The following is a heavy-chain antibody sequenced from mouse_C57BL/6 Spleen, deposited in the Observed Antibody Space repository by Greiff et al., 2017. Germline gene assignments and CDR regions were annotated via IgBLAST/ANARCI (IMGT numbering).Heavy chain of an antibody. D-gene: IGHD2-1*01. J-gene: IGHJ4*01. CDR3: ARLGNGNGYYYAVDY. Sequence: QVQLQQPGAELVKPGASVQMSCKASGYTFTSYWITWVKQRPGQGLEWIGDIYPGSGSTNYNEKFKSKATLTVDTSSSTAYMQLSSLTSEDSAVYYCARLGNGNGYYYAVDYRGQGTSVTVSS. CDR2: IYPGSGST. CDR1: GYTFTSYW. V-gene: IGHV1-55*01.